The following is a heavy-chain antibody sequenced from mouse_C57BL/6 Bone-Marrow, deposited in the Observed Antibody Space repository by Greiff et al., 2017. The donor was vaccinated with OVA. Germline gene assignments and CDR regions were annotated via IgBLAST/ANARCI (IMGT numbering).Heavy chain of an antibody. D-gene: IGHD2-4*01. V-gene: IGHV1-55*01. CDR3: ARGDYDVYYYAMDY. CDR1: GYTFTSYW. J-gene: IGHJ4*01. CDR2: IYPGSGST. Sequence: QVQLQQPGAELVKPGASVKMSCKVSGYTFTSYWITWVKQRPGQGLEWIGDIYPGSGSTNYNEKFKSKATLTVDTSSSTAYMQLSSLTSEDSAVYYCARGDYDVYYYAMDYWGQGTSVTVSS.